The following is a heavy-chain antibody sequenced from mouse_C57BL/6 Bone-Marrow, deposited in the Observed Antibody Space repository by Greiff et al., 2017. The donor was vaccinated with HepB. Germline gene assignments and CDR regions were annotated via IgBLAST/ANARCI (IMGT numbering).Heavy chain of an antibody. CDR2: IYPRSGNT. Sequence: VQLKESGAELARPGASVKLSCKASGYTFTSYGISWVKQRTGQGLEWIGEIYPRSGNTYYNEKFKGKATLTADKSSSTAYMELRSLTSEDSAVYFCARKGITTVVATPFAYWGQGTLVTVSA. D-gene: IGHD1-1*01. CDR1: GYTFTSYG. V-gene: IGHV1-81*01. J-gene: IGHJ3*01. CDR3: ARKGITTVVATPFAY.